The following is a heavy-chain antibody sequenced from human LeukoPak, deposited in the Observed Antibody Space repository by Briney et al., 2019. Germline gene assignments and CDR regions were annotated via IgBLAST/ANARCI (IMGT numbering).Heavy chain of an antibody. J-gene: IGHJ4*02. CDR2: INHSGST. Sequence: SETLSLTCAVYGGSFSGYYWSWIRQPPGKGLVLIGEINHSGSTNYNPSLKSRVTISVDTSKNQFSLKLSSVTAADTAVYYCARGGDFWSGYYNPSYWGQGTLVTVSS. V-gene: IGHV4-34*01. CDR3: ARGGDFWSGYYNPSY. CDR1: GGSFSGYY. D-gene: IGHD3-3*01.